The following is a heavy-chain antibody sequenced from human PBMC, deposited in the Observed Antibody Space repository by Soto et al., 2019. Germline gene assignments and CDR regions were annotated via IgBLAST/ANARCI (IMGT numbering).Heavy chain of an antibody. CDR2: IYHSGTT. CDR1: GGSISSNDW. Sequence: QVQLQESGPGLVKPSGTLSLTCDVFGGSISSNDWWSWVRQPPGKGLEWIGEIYHSGTTNYNQSLKSRVTLSIDKSKIQLSLTLTSVTAGDTAVSYCARDVPFSLGPWGQGTLVTVSS. J-gene: IGHJ5*02. V-gene: IGHV4-4*02. D-gene: IGHD2-2*01. CDR3: ARDVPFSLGP.